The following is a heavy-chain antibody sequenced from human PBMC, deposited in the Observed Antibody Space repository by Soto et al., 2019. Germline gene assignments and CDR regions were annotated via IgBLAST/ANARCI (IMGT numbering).Heavy chain of an antibody. CDR3: AKVPADCSSTSCSSY. D-gene: IGHD2-2*01. Sequence: GGSLRLSCAASGFTFSSYAMSWVRQAPGKGLEWVSAISGSGGSTYYADSVKGRFTISRDNSKNTLYLQMNSLRAEDTAVYYCAKVPADCSSTSCSSYWGQGTLVTVSS. V-gene: IGHV3-23*01. CDR2: ISGSGGST. CDR1: GFTFSSYA. J-gene: IGHJ4*02.